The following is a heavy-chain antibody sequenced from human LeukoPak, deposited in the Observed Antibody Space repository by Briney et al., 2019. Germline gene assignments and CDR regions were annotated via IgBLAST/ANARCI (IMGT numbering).Heavy chain of an antibody. CDR2: IKQDGSEK. V-gene: IGHV3-7*01. CDR3: ARARYCTSTSCYYYYYYGMDV. D-gene: IGHD2-2*01. CDR1: GFTFSSYW. Sequence: GGSLRLSCAASGFTFSSYWMSWVRQAPGKGLEWVANIKQDGSEKYYVDSVKGRFTISRDNAKNSLYLQMSSLRAEDTAVYYCARARYCTSTSCYYYYYYGMDVWGQGTTVTVSS. J-gene: IGHJ6*02.